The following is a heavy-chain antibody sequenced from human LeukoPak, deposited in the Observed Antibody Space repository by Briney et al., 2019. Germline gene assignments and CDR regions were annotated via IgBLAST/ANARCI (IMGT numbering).Heavy chain of an antibody. J-gene: IGHJ6*03. D-gene: IGHD6-19*01. CDR3: ARAPQAVAGYYYYYMDV. Sequence: SVKVSCKASGGTFSSYAISWVRQAPGQGLEWMGGIIPIFGTANYAQKFQGRVTITTDESTSTAYMELSSLRSEDTAVYYCARAPQAVAGYYYYYMDVWGKGTTVTVSS. CDR2: IIPIFGTA. CDR1: GGTFSSYA. V-gene: IGHV1-69*05.